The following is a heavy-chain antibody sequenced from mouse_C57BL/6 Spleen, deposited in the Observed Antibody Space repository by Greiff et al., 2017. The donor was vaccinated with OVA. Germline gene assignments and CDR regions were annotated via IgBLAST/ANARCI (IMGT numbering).Heavy chain of an antibody. CDR1: GYTFTEYT. CDR2: FYPGSGSI. CDR3: ARQQTAQAIDY. D-gene: IGHD3-2*02. J-gene: IGHJ2*01. Sequence: VQGVESGAELVKPGASVKLSCKASGYTFTEYTIHWVKQRSGQGLEWIGGFYPGSGSIKYNEKFKDKATLTADKSSSTVYMELSRWTSEYSAVYFCARQQTAQAIDYWGQGTTLTVSS. V-gene: IGHV1-62-2*01.